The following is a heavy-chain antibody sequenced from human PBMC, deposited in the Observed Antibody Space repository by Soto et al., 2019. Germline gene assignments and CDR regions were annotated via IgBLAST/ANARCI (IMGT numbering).Heavy chain of an antibody. CDR3: AREDSQQYYFDY. V-gene: IGHV3-33*01. J-gene: IGHJ4*02. Sequence: GGSLRLSCAASGFTFSSYGMHWVRQAPGKGLEWVAVIWYDGSNKYYAGSVKGRFTISRDNSKNTLYLQMNSLRAEDTAVYYCAREDSQQYYFDYWGQGTLVTVSS. CDR1: GFTFSSYG. D-gene: IGHD4-4*01. CDR2: IWYDGSNK.